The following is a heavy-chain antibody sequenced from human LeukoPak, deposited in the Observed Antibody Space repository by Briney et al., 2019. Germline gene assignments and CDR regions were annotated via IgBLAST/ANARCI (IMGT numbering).Heavy chain of an antibody. CDR2: INPNSGGT. J-gene: IGHJ4*02. Sequence: EASVKASCKASGYTFTGYYMHWVRQAPGQGLEWMGWINPNSGGTNYAQKFQGRVTMTRDTSISTAYMELSRLRSDDTAVYYCARRSLRSFVFDYWGQGTLVTVSS. D-gene: IGHD1-26*01. V-gene: IGHV1-2*02. CDR3: ARRSLRSFVFDY. CDR1: GYTFTGYY.